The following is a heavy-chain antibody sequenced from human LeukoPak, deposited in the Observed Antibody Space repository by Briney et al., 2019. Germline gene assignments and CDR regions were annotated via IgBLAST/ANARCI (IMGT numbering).Heavy chain of an antibody. V-gene: IGHV3-23*01. Sequence: SGGSLRLSCAASGFTFSSYAMSWVRQAPGKGLEWVSVISGSGGSTYYADSVKGRFTISRDNSKNTLYLQMNSLRAEDTAVYYCAKVAGYSSSWYWFDPWGQGTLVTVSS. D-gene: IGHD6-13*01. J-gene: IGHJ5*02. CDR2: ISGSGGST. CDR3: AKVAGYSSSWYWFDP. CDR1: GFTFSSYA.